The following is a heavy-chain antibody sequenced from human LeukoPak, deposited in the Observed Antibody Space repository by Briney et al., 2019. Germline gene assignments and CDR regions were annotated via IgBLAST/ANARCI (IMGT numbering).Heavy chain of an antibody. CDR2: IRSKAYGGTT. V-gene: IGHV3-49*03. CDR1: GFTFGDYA. J-gene: IGHJ4*02. Sequence: GGSLRLSRTASGFTFGDYAMSWFRQAPGKGLEWVGFIRSKAYGGTTEYAASVKGRFTISRDDSKSIAYLQMNSLKTEDTAVYYCTSPGSAGYCSSTSCFDYWGQGTLVTVSS. D-gene: IGHD2-2*01. CDR3: TSPGSAGYCSSTSCFDY.